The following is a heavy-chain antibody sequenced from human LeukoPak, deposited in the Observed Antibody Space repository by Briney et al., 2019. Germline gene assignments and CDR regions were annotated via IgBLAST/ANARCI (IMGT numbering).Heavy chain of an antibody. Sequence: GGSLRLSCAASGFPFSSYGMHWVRQAPGKGLEWVGHIKRKSGGGATDYAAPVKGRFTISRDDSKNAVYLQMNSLKTEDTAVYYCVSRPYWGQGTLVTVSS. CDR3: VSRPY. CDR1: GFPFSSYG. CDR2: IKRKSGGGAT. J-gene: IGHJ4*02. V-gene: IGHV3-15*01.